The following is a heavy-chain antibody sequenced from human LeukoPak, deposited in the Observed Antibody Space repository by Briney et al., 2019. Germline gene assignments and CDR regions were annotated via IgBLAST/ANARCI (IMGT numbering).Heavy chain of an antibody. CDR1: GFTFSSYA. CDR2: ISSWNYFI. D-gene: IGHD1-26*01. CDR3: ARDYGGSYPGSDY. Sequence: GSLRLSCAASGFTFSSYAMSWVRQAPGKGLEWVSAISSWNYFIYYADSVKGRFTISRDNAKNSLYLQMNSLRAEDTAVYYCARDYGGSYPGSDYWGQGTLVTVSS. V-gene: IGHV3-21*01. J-gene: IGHJ4*02.